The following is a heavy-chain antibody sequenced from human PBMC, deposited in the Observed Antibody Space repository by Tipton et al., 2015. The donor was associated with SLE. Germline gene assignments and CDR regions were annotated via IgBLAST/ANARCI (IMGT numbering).Heavy chain of an antibody. D-gene: IGHD3-16*01. CDR1: GYSITSDNY. J-gene: IGHJ4*02. Sequence: TLSLTCVVSGYSITSDNYCDWIRQPPGKGLEWIGSIYHSASIYYNPSFGSRVTLSIDTSKTQFSLKLTSVTAADTAVYYCARKISVPAWGDYFDYWGLGTLVTVSS. CDR2: IYHSASI. V-gene: IGHV4-38-2*01. CDR3: ARKISVPAWGDYFDY.